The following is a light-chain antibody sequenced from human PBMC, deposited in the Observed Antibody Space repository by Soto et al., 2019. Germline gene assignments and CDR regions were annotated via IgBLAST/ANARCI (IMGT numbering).Light chain of an antibody. V-gene: IGKV3-15*01. J-gene: IGKJ3*01. CDR2: GAS. CDR1: QSVGSH. Sequence: EIVMRQSPVTLSVSPGERATLSCRASQSVGSHLAWYQQRPGQAPRLLIYGASYRATGIPARFSGSGSGTDFTLTISSLQSEDFAVYYCQQYDNWPPFTFGPGTKVDIK. CDR3: QQYDNWPPFT.